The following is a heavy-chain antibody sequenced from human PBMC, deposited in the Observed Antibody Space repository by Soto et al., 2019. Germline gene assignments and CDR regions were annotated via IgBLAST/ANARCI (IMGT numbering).Heavy chain of an antibody. J-gene: IGHJ4*02. CDR2: ISYDGSTI. D-gene: IGHD5-12*01. CDR3: AKGPWHLAHGHYFDY. CDR1: GFTFSSYA. V-gene: IGHV3-30*18. Sequence: QVQVVESGGGVVQPGRSLRLSCAASGFTFSSYAMHWFRQAPGKGLEWVAGISYDGSTIYYVDSVKGRFTVSRDNSKNTLYLHMNSLRSEDTAVYSCAKGPWHLAHGHYFDYWGQGTLVTFSS.